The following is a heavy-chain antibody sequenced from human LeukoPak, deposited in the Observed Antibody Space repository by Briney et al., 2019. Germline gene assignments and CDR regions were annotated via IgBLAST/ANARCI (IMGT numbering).Heavy chain of an antibody. D-gene: IGHD3-22*01. CDR2: IGTAGDT. J-gene: IGHJ4*02. CDR1: GFTFSSYD. Sequence: GGSLRLSCAASGFTFSSYDMHWVRQATGKGLEWVSAIGTAGDTYYPGSVKGRFTISRENAKNSLYLQMNSLRAGDTAVYYCARGIKYYYDSSGYYYYFDYWGQGTLVTVSS. V-gene: IGHV3-13*01. CDR3: ARGIKYYYDSSGYYYYFDY.